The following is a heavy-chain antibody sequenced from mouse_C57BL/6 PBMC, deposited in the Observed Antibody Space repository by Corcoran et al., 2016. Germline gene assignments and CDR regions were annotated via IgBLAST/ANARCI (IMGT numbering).Heavy chain of an antibody. Sequence: QIQLVQSGPELKKPGETVKISCKASGYTFTTYGMSWVKQAPGKGLKWMGWINTYSGVPTYADDFKGRFAFSLETSASTAYLQINNLKNEDTATYFCARDYGSLYAMDYWGQGTSVTGSS. CDR2: INTYSGVP. CDR3: ARDYGSLYAMDY. D-gene: IGHD1-1*01. V-gene: IGHV9-3*01. CDR1: GYTFTTYG. J-gene: IGHJ4*01.